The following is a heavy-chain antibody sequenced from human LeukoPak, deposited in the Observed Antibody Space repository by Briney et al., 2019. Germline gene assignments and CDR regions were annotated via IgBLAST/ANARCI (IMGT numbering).Heavy chain of an antibody. CDR2: IWYDGSNK. CDR3: ARENYGMDV. V-gene: IGHV3-33*08. J-gene: IGHJ6*02. Sequence: PGGSLRLSCAASGFTFSDYYMSWVRQAPGKGLEWVAVIWYDGSNKYYADSVKGRFTISRDNSKNTLYLQMNSLRAEDTAVYYCARENYGMDVWGQGTTVTVSS. CDR1: GFTFSDYY.